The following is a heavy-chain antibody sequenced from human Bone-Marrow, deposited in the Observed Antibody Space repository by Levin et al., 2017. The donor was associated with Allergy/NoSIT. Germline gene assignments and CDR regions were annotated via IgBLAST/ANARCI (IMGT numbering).Heavy chain of an antibody. CDR2: MSYDVSFK. CDR1: GFTFSTYA. V-gene: IGHV3-30*04. J-gene: IGHJ4*02. Sequence: LSLTCAASGFTFSTYAMHWARQAPGKGLEGVAVMSYDVSFKFYGDSVKGRFTISRDNSKDTLYLQMNSLRPEDTALYYCARGGYSGYEEPLDYWGQGTLVTVSS. CDR3: ARGGYSGYEEPLDY. D-gene: IGHD5-12*01.